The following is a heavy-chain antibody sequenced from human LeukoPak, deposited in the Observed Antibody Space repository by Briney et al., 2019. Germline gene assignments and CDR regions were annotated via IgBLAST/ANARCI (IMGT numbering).Heavy chain of an antibody. V-gene: IGHV3-23*01. D-gene: IGHD6-13*01. Sequence: GGSLRLSCAASGFTFSSYAMSWVRQAPGKGLEWVSVISGSGGSTYYADSVKGRFTISRDNSKNTLYLQMNSLRAEDTAVYYCAKDRVHPGIAAAVPWFDPWGQGTLVTVSS. CDR2: ISGSGGST. CDR1: GFTFSSYA. CDR3: AKDRVHPGIAAAVPWFDP. J-gene: IGHJ5*02.